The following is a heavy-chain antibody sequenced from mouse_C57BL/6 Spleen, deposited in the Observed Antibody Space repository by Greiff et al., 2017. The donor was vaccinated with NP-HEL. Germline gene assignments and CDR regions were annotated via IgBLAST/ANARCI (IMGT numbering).Heavy chain of an antibody. V-gene: IGHV1-19*01. Sequence: EVQLQQSGPVLVKPGASVKMSCKASGYTFTDYYMNWVKQSHGKSLEWIGVINPYNGGTSYNQKFKGKATLTVDKSSSTAYMELNSLTSEDSAVYYCARSRIYYGNYDYAMDYWGQGTSVTVSS. J-gene: IGHJ4*01. D-gene: IGHD2-1*01. CDR1: GYTFTDYY. CDR2: INPYNGGT. CDR3: ARSRIYYGNYDYAMDY.